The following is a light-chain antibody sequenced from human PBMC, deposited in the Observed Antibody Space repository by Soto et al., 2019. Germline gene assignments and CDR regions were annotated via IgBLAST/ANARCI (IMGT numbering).Light chain of an antibody. CDR1: QSVNSN. Sequence: EIVLTQSPATLSVSPGDRATLSCRASQSVNSNLAWYHLKPGQAPRLLIYGASIRAAGILARFTGSESGTEFTLSICSLQSEDFAVYYCQQYDDWPWTFGHGTKVEIK. J-gene: IGKJ1*01. CDR2: GAS. CDR3: QQYDDWPWT. V-gene: IGKV3-15*01.